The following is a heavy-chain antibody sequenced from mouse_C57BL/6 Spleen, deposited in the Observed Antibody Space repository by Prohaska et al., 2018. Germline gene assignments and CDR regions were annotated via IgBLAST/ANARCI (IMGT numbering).Heavy chain of an antibody. V-gene: IGHV1-15*01. CDR1: GYTFTDYE. CDR2: IDPETGGT. D-gene: IGHD1-1*01. Sequence: QVQLQQSGAELVRPGASVTLSCKASGYTFTDYEMHWVKQTPVHGLEWIGAIDPETGGTDYNQKFKGKAILTADKSSSTAYMELRSLTSEDPAVYYCTRSNDYGRRPSYCDVWGTGTTVNVSS. J-gene: IGHJ1*03. CDR3: TRSNDYGRRPSYCDV.